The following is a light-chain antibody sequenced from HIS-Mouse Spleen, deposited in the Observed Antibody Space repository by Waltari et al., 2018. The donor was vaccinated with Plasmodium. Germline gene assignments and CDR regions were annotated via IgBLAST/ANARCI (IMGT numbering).Light chain of an antibody. CDR3: QQYNNWSFT. CDR1: QSVSSN. CDR2: GAS. Sequence: EIVITQCPATLSVSPGERATLSCRATQSVSSNLAWYQQKPGQAPRLPIYGASTRATGIPARFSGSGSGTEFTLTISSLQSEDFAVYYCQQYNNWSFTFGPGTKVDIK. J-gene: IGKJ3*01. V-gene: IGKV3-15*01.